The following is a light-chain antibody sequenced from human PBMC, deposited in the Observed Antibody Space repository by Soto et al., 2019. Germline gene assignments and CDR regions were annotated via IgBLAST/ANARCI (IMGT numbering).Light chain of an antibody. Sequence: QSALTQPASVSGSPGQSIAISCTGTSSDVGGYNYVSWYQQHPGKAPKLMIYEVSNRPSGVSDRFSGSKSGNTASLTVSGLQAEDEADYYCSSYTTRSTLVLGGGTKLTVI. J-gene: IGLJ3*02. V-gene: IGLV2-14*01. CDR2: EVS. CDR3: SSYTTRSTLV. CDR1: SSDVGGYNY.